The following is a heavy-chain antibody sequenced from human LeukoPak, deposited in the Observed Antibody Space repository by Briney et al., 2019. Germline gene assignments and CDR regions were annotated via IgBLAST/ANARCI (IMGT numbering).Heavy chain of an antibody. D-gene: IGHD2/OR15-2a*01. CDR3: ASLRGENEIDY. CDR2: INPNRGGT. Sequence: ASVKVSCKASGYTFTGHYMHWVRQAPGQGLEWMGWINPNRGGTNYVQKFQGRVTMTRDTSIGTAYMELSRLRSDDTAVYYCASLRGENEIDYWGQGTLVTVSS. CDR1: GYTFTGHY. V-gene: IGHV1-2*02. J-gene: IGHJ4*02.